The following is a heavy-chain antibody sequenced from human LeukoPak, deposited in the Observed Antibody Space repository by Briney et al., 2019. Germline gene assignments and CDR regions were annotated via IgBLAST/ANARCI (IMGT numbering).Heavy chain of an antibody. V-gene: IGHV3-9*01. Sequence: QSGGSLRLSCAASGFTFDDYAMHWVRQAPGKGLEWVSGISWNSGSIGYADSVKGRFTISRDNAKNSLYLQMNSLRAEDTAVYYCARARYYYDSSGTLEDWGQGTLVTVSS. J-gene: IGHJ4*02. CDR3: ARARYYYDSSGTLED. CDR2: ISWNSGSI. CDR1: GFTFDDYA. D-gene: IGHD3-22*01.